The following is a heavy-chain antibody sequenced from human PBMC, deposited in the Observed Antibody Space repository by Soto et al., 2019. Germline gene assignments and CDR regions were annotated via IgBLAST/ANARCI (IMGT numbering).Heavy chain of an antibody. D-gene: IGHD3-16*01. J-gene: IGHJ4*02. CDR3: TKDGASADYGY. Sequence: QVHLGQSGPEVNSPGSSVKVSCKASGDTFGRNAIHWVRQAPGQGLEWMGGIIPMFPTTNYAQKFKGRLTIYADKSKGTAYMEMTSLRSEDTDVYYCTKDGASADYGYGGQGTLFTVSS. CDR2: IIPMFPTT. V-gene: IGHV1-69*06. CDR1: GDTFGRNA.